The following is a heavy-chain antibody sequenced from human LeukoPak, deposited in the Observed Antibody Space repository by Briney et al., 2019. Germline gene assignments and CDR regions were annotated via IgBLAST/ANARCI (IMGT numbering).Heavy chain of an antibody. CDR1: GFIFSSYS. CDR3: ATGVVPAATSFDY. Sequence: PGGSLRLSCAASGFIFSSYSMNWVRQAPGKGLEWVSSISSSSSYIYYADSVKGRFTISRDNAKNSLYLQMNSLRAEDTAVYYCATGVVPAATSFDYWGQGTLVTVSS. CDR2: ISSSSSYI. J-gene: IGHJ4*02. V-gene: IGHV3-21*01. D-gene: IGHD2-2*01.